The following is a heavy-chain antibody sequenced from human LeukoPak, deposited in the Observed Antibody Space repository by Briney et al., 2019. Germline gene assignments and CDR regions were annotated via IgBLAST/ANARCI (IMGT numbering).Heavy chain of an antibody. D-gene: IGHD5-18*01. J-gene: IGHJ4*02. V-gene: IGHV4-38-2*02. Sequence: SESLSLTCTVSGYSISSGYYWGWIRQPPGKGLEWIGSIYHSGSTYYNPSLKSRVTISVDTSKNQFSLKLSSVTAADTAVYYCAREEGRGYSYGWSFDYWGQGTLVTVSS. CDR3: AREEGRGYSYGWSFDY. CDR1: GYSISSGYY. CDR2: IYHSGST.